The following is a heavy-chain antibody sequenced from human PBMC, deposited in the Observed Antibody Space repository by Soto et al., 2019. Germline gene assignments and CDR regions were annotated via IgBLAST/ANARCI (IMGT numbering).Heavy chain of an antibody. CDR3: ARDRIPYYYDSSGYAGHDAFDI. Sequence: ASVKVSCRASGYTFTSYYMHWVRQAPGQGLEWMGIINPSGGSTSYAQKFQGRVTMTRDTSTSTVYMELSSLRSEDTAVCYCARDRIPYYYDSSGYAGHDAFDICGQGTMVTVSS. D-gene: IGHD3-22*01. V-gene: IGHV1-46*01. CDR1: GYTFTSYY. CDR2: INPSGGST. J-gene: IGHJ3*02.